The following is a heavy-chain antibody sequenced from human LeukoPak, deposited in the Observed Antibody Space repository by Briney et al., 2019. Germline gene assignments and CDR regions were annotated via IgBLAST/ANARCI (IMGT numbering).Heavy chain of an antibody. CDR3: ARPPSTSAWSNSVDD. CDR1: GFSFSTYW. J-gene: IGHJ4*02. Sequence: GGSLRLSCAASGFSFSTYWMHWVRQAPGKGLVWVARINPDGSTSIYADSVKGRLTIPRDNAKNTLYLQMSSLKADDTAVYYCARPPSTSAWSNSVDDWGQGTLVTVSS. D-gene: IGHD6-19*01. V-gene: IGHV3-74*01. CDR2: INPDGSTS.